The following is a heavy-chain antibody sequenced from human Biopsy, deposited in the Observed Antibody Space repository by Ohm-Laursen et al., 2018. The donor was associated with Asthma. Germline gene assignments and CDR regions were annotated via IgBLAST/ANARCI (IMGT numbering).Heavy chain of an antibody. CDR3: ARSDCGSGGYCYIPFYF. CDR2: VSWNSGSI. D-gene: IGHD2-21*02. V-gene: IGHV3-9*01. CDR1: GFTFDDYA. J-gene: IGHJ4*02. Sequence: SLRLSCTASGFTFDDYAMHWVRQAPGKGLEWVSGVSWNSGSIDYADSVKDRFTISRDNAKNSLYLQMNSLRAEDTAVYYCARSDCGSGGYCYIPFYFWGQGTLVTVSS.